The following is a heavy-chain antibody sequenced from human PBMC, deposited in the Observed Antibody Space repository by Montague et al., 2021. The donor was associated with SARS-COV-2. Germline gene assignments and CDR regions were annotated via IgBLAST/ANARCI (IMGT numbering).Heavy chain of an antibody. CDR2: INHSGST. D-gene: IGHD1-7*01. J-gene: IGHJ6*02. CDR3: ARGRTGTTFYYYYYYGMDV. Sequence: SETLSLTCAVYCGSFSGYYWSWIRQPPGKGLEWIGEINHSGSTNYNPSLKSRVTISVDTSKNQFSLKLSSVTAADTAVYYCARGRTGTTFYYYYYYGMDVWGQGTTVTVSS. CDR1: CGSFSGYY. V-gene: IGHV4-34*01.